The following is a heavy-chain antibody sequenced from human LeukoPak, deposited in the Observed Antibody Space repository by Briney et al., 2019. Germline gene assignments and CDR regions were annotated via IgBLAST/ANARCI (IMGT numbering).Heavy chain of an antibody. CDR2: ISGSGGST. CDR3: ARAKNWNDELPDAFDI. D-gene: IGHD1-1*01. V-gene: IGHV3-23*01. J-gene: IGHJ3*02. Sequence: GGSLRLSCAASGFTFSSYAMSWVRQAPGKGLEWVSAISGSGGSTYYADSVKGRFTISRDNSKNTLYLQMNSLRAEDTAVYYCARAKNWNDELPDAFDIWGQGTMVTVSS. CDR1: GFTFSSYA.